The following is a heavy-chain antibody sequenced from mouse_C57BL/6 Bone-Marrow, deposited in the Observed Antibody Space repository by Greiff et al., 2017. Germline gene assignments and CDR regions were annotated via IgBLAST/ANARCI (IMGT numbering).Heavy chain of an antibody. V-gene: IGHV1-4*01. CDR2: INPSSGYT. J-gene: IGHJ2*01. D-gene: IGHD1-1*01. CDR3: ARTTTVVPYYFDY. Sequence: QVQLQQSGAELARPGASVKMSCKASGYTFTSYTMHWVKQRPGQGLEWIGYINPSSGYTKYNQKFKDKATLTADKSYSTAYMQLSSLTSEDSAVYYCARTTTVVPYYFDYWGQGTTLTVSS. CDR1: GYTFTSYT.